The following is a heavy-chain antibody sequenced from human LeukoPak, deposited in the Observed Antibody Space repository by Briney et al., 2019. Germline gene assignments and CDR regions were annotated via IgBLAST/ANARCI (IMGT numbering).Heavy chain of an antibody. CDR1: GFTFSSYW. CDR2: IKSDGSDK. J-gene: IGHJ4*02. V-gene: IGHV3-7*05. Sequence: GGSLRPSCAASGFTFSSYWMDWVRQAPGKGLEWVAIIKSDGSDKNYVDSVKGRFTVSKDNAKNSLYLQMNSLRAEDTAMYYCARNRGGGSGYSDYWGQGTLVTVSS. CDR3: ARNRGGGSGYSDY. D-gene: IGHD3-22*01.